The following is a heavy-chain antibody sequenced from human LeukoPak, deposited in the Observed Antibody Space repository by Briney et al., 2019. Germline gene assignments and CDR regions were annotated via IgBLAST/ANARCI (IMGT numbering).Heavy chain of an antibody. CDR2: TSYDGSNK. CDR3: AKGGPGDALYGITFGGVIVKGGPLAY. V-gene: IGHV3-30*18. D-gene: IGHD3-16*02. J-gene: IGHJ4*02. Sequence: SLSLSCAASGFTFSSYGMHWVRQAPGKGLEWVAVTSYDGSNKYYADSVKGRFTISRDNSKNTLYLQTNSLRAEDTAVYYCAKGGPGDALYGITFGGVIVKGGPLAYWGQGTLVTVSS. CDR1: GFTFSSYG.